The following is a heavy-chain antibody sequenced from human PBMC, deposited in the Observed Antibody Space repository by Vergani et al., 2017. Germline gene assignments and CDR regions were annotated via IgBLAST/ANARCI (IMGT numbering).Heavy chain of an antibody. D-gene: IGHD5-18*01. Sequence: QVTLRESGPALVKPTQTLTLTCTFSGFSLSTSGMCVSWIRQPPGKALEWLGRIDWVDDKYYSTSLKTRLTISKDTSKNQVVLTMTNMDPVETATYYCARTGYSYSRAVDYWGQGTLGTVSS. CDR2: IDWVDDK. CDR1: GFSLSTSGMC. J-gene: IGHJ4*02. V-gene: IGHV2-70*15. CDR3: ARTGYSYSRAVDY.